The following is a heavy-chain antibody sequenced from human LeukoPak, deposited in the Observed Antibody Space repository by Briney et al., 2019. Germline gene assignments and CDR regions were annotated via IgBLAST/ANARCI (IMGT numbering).Heavy chain of an antibody. D-gene: IGHD6-6*01. CDR1: GGSFSGYY. CDR3: ARGLGSSSSGY. Sequence: PSETLSLTCAVYGGSFSGYYWSWIRQPPGKGLEWIGEINHSGSTNYNPSLKSRVTISVDTSKNQFSLKLSSVTAADTAVYYCARGLGSSSSGYWGQGTPVTVSS. CDR2: INHSGST. J-gene: IGHJ4*02. V-gene: IGHV4-34*01.